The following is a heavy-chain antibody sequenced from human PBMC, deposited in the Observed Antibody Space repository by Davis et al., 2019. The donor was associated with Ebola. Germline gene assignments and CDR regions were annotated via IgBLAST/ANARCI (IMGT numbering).Heavy chain of an antibody. D-gene: IGHD2-15*01. CDR1: AYTFTSYD. J-gene: IGHJ5*02. CDR3: ARGRPGIVVVVAATFGWFDP. V-gene: IGHV1-8*01. Sequence: ASVTVSCKASAYTFTSYDINWVRQATGQGLEWMGWMNPNRGNTGYAQKFQGRVTRTRNTSISTAYMELSSLRSEYTAVYYCARGRPGIVVVVAATFGWFDPWGQGTLVTVSS. CDR2: MNPNRGNT.